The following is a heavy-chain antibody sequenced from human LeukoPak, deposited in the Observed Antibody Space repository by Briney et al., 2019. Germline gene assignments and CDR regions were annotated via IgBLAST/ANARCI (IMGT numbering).Heavy chain of an antibody. CDR3: AKDQCTRASCDGYPGH. D-gene: IGHD2-2*03. Sequence: GGSLRLSCAASGFTFSSYGMHWVRQAPGKGLQWVAFIHFDGSPKYSGDSVKGRFTVSRDNSKNTLYLQMNSLRPEDTAVYYCAKDQCTRASCDGYPGHWGQGTPVTVSS. V-gene: IGHV3-30*02. CDR1: GFTFSSYG. CDR2: IHFDGSPK. J-gene: IGHJ4*02.